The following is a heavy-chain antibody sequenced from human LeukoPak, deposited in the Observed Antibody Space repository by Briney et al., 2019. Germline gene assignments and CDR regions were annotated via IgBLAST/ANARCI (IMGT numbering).Heavy chain of an antibody. D-gene: IGHD2-2*01. CDR2: ISYDGSNK. CDR1: GFTFSSYA. Sequence: GRSLRLSCAASGFTFSSYAIHWVRQAPGKGLEWVAVISYDGSNKYYADSVKGRFTISRDNSKNTLYLQMNSLRAEDTAVYYCARDSYNWFDPWGQGTLVTVSS. V-gene: IGHV3-30*04. J-gene: IGHJ5*02. CDR3: ARDSYNWFDP.